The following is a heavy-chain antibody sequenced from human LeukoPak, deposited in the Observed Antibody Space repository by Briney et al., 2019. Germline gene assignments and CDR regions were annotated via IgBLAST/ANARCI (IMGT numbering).Heavy chain of an antibody. V-gene: IGHV3-30*02. CDR3: AKEGNTGTSCDGCLLDY. Sequence: PGWSLRLSCVASGLTFRSYGMHWLGPAPGRGRAGVAFIRYVGSNKYYADSVKGRFTISRDNSKKPLHLQVNSLRAEDTAVYYCAKEGNTGTSCDGCLLDYWGEGTLVTVSS. D-gene: IGHD2-2*01. J-gene: IGHJ4*02. CDR2: IRYVGSNK. CDR1: GLTFRSYG.